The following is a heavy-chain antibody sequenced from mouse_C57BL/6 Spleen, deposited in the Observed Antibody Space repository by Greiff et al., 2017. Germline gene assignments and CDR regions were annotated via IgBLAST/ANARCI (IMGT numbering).Heavy chain of an antibody. CDR1: GYTFTSYW. J-gene: IGHJ2*01. Sequence: QVHVKQPGTELVKPGASVKLSCKASGYTFTSYWMHWVKQRPGQGLEWIGNINPSNGGTNYNEKFKSKATLTVDKSSSTAYMQLSSLTSEDSAVYYCARTGIYYDYDGGVFDYWGQGTTLTVSS. D-gene: IGHD2-4*01. CDR2: INPSNGGT. CDR3: ARTGIYYDYDGGVFDY. V-gene: IGHV1-53*01.